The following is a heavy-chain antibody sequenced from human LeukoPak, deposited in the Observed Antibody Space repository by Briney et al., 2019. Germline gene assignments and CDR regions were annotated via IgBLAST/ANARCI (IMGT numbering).Heavy chain of an antibody. D-gene: IGHD3/OR15-3a*01. CDR2: IYYSGNT. V-gene: IGHV4-39*01. CDR1: GGSISSSSYY. Sequence: SETLSLTCTVSGGSISSSSYYWGWVRQPPGKGLEWIGSIYYSGNTYYNASLKSQVSISIDTSKNQFSLRLTSVTAADTAVYYCARQTGSGLFILPGGQGTLVTVSS. J-gene: IGHJ4*02. CDR3: ARQTGSGLFILP.